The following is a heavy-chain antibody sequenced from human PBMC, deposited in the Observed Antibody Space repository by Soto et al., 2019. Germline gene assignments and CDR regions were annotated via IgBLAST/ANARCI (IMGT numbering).Heavy chain of an antibody. CDR1: GASITSHY. Sequence: QVQLQESGPGLVKPSETLSLTCNVSGASITSHYWTWIRQSPGKGLEWIGYMFYGGTANYNPSLRGRVTISLDTSKNQFSLKLSSVTAADTSVYYCARNHGYYVTDYWGQGTLVTVSS. D-gene: IGHD1-26*01. J-gene: IGHJ4*02. CDR2: MFYGGTA. V-gene: IGHV4-59*08. CDR3: ARNHGYYVTDY.